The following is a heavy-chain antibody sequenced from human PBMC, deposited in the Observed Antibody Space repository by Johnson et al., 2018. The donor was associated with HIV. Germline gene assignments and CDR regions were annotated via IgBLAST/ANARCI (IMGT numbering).Heavy chain of an antibody. CDR3: ARNGLIPAAKGVAFDI. CDR2: IWYDGSNK. V-gene: IGHV3-33*01. J-gene: IGHJ3*02. CDR1: GFTFDTYG. Sequence: QVQLVESGGGVVQPGRSLRLSCAASGFTFDTYGMHWVRQAPGKGLEWVAVIWYDGSNKYYADSVKGRFTISRDNAKNSLYLQMNSLRAEDTAVYYCARNGLIPAAKGVAFDIWGHGTTVTVSS. D-gene: IGHD2-2*01.